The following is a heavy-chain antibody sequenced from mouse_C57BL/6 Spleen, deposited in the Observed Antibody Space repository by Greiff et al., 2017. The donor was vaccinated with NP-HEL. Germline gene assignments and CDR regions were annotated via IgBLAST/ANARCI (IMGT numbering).Heavy chain of an antibody. D-gene: IGHD1-1*01. CDR3: TRGGITTVVAEDFDY. V-gene: IGHV1-5*01. J-gene: IGHJ2*01. CDR2: IYPGNSDT. CDR1: GYTFTSYW. Sequence: VQLQQSGTVLARPGASVKMSCKTSGYTFTSYWMHWVKQRPGQGLEWIGAIYPGNSDTSYNQKFKGKAKLTAVTSASTAYMELSSLTNEDSAVYYCTRGGITTVVAEDFDYWGQGTTLTVSS.